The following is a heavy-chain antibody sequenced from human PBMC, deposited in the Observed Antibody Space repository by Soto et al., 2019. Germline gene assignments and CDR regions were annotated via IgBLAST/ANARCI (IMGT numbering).Heavy chain of an antibody. J-gene: IGHJ4*02. CDR2: ISSSSSYR. V-gene: IGHV3-21*01. D-gene: IGHD3-22*01. Sequence: GGSLRLSCAASGFTFTSYSMNWVRQGPGKGLEWVSSISSSSSYRYYADSVKGRFTISRDNAKNSLYLQMNSLRAEDTAVYYCATDPYYYDSSGYYSPERYFDYWGQGTLVTVSS. CDR3: ATDPYYYDSSGYYSPERYFDY. CDR1: GFTFTSYS.